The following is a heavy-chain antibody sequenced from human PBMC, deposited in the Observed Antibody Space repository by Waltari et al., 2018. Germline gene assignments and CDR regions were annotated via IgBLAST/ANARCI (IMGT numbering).Heavy chain of an antibody. D-gene: IGHD6-13*01. CDR2: LYYSGST. J-gene: IGHJ4*02. Sequence: QVQLQESGPGLVKPSQTLSLTCTVSGGSISSGDSYWIWIRQPPGKGLEWIGYLYYSGSTYYNPSLKSRVTIAVDTSKNQFSLKRSSVTAADTAVDYCARDTGGGGAGTTAVVDYWGQGTLVTVSS. CDR3: ARDTGGGGAGTTAVVDY. CDR1: GGSISSGDSY. V-gene: IGHV4-30-4*08.